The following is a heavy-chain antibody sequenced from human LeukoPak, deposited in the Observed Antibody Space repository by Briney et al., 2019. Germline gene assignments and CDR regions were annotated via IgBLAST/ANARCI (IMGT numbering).Heavy chain of an antibody. D-gene: IGHD2-8*01. Sequence: ASVKVSFKTSGYRFTGFYIHWVRQAPGHGLEWMGWINPNTGGTNSALKFQGRVTLTTDTSISAAYMDLRSLTSDDTAVYYCAREADFNGSGRGDSWGQGTLVIVSS. CDR2: INPNTGGT. V-gene: IGHV1-2*02. CDR1: GYRFTGFY. J-gene: IGHJ4*02. CDR3: AREADFNGSGRGDS.